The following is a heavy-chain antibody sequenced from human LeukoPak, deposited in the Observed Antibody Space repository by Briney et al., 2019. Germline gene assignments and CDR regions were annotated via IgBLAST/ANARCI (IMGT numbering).Heavy chain of an antibody. Sequence: GASVKVSCKASGYTFTGYYMHWVRQAPGQGLEWMGWINPNSGGTNYAQKFQGRVTITRNTSISTAYMELSSLRSEDTAVYYCARGKITIFGVVIFDYWGQGTLVTVSS. J-gene: IGHJ4*02. V-gene: IGHV1-2*02. CDR3: ARGKITIFGVVIFDY. D-gene: IGHD3-3*01. CDR2: INPNSGGT. CDR1: GYTFTGYY.